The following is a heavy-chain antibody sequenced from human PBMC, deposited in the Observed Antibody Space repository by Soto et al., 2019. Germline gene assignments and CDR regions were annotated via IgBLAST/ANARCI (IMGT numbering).Heavy chain of an antibody. CDR2: IYTTGSA. D-gene: IGHD3-22*01. CDR3: ARDDYYDSSNWFDP. V-gene: IGHV4-4*07. J-gene: IGHJ5*02. Sequence: ETLSLTCAVSGVSIKTYYWSWIRKPAGKGLEWIGRIYTTGSANHNPSLKSRVTMSVDTSKNQVSLKLTSVTAADAGVYYCARDDYYDSSNWFDPWGQGILVTVSS. CDR1: GVSIKTYY.